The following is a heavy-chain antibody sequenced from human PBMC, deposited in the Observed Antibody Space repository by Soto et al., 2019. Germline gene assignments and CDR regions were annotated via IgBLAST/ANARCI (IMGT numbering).Heavy chain of an antibody. CDR1: GGSISIGDYY. CDR3: ASERPDGSRLGP. J-gene: IGHJ5*02. D-gene: IGHD6-13*01. CDR2: IYYSGST. V-gene: IGHV4-30-4*01. Sequence: SETLSLTCTVSGGSISIGDYYWSWIRHPPGKGLEWIGYIYYSGSTYYNPFLKSRVTISVDTSKNQFSLKLSSVTAADTAVYYGASERPDGSRLGPWGQGTRVTLSS.